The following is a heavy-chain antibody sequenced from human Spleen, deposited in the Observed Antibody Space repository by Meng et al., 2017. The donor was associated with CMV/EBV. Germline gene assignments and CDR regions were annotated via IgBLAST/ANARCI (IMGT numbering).Heavy chain of an antibody. D-gene: IGHD3-3*01. Sequence: GESLKISCSASGFSFSSSTIHWVRQGPGKGLEWVTVISYDGNDIYYAESVKGRFTISRDNSKSTLYLQMNSLRSEDTATYYCSRGFAFYYYGMDVWGQGTTVTVSS. V-gene: IGHV3-30*04. CDR1: GFSFSSST. J-gene: IGHJ6*02. CDR3: SRGFAFYYYGMDV. CDR2: ISYDGNDI.